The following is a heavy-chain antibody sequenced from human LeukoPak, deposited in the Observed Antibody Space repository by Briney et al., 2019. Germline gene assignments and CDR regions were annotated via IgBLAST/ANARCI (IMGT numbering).Heavy chain of an antibody. Sequence: GGSLRLSCAASGFTFSTYAMHWVREAPGKGVEWGGLIALDGSNKYYADSVKGRFTISRDNSKNTLYLQMNSLRAEDTAVFYCARVSHYYDSGSYYNPFDFWGQGTLVTVSS. CDR2: IALDGSNK. CDR3: ARVSHYYDSGSYYNPFDF. CDR1: GFTFSTYA. J-gene: IGHJ4*02. D-gene: IGHD3-10*01. V-gene: IGHV3-30*04.